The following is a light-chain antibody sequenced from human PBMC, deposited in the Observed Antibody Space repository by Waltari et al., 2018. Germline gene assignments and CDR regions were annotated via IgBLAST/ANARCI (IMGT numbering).Light chain of an antibody. CDR1: TGAVTSGSF. V-gene: IGLV7-43*01. CDR3: LLFYGGAYV. Sequence: QTVVTQEPSLTVSPGGTVTLTCASSTGAVTSGSFPTWFQQRPGQPPRSLVYSANNKHSWTPARFSGSLIGGKAALTLSGGQPEDEAEYYCLLFYGGAYVFGTGTKLTVL. CDR2: SAN. J-gene: IGLJ1*01.